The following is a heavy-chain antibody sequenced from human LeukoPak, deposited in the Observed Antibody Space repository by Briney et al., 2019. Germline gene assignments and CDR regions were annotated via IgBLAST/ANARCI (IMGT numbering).Heavy chain of an antibody. CDR3: ARGSAGGGGFDY. Sequence: SETLSLTCAVYGESLSRYYWSWIRHPPGKGPGWSGEINNSGSTNYNPSLKSRVTISVDTSKNQFSLKLSSVTAADTAVYYCARGSAGGGGFDYWGQGTLVTVSS. CDR1: GESLSRYY. D-gene: IGHD1-26*01. V-gene: IGHV4-34*01. CDR2: INNSGST. J-gene: IGHJ4*02.